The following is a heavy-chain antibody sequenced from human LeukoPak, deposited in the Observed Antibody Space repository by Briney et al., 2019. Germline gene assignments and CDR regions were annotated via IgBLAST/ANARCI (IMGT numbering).Heavy chain of an antibody. Sequence: GGSLRLSCAASGFTFSSYSMNWVRQAPGKGLEWVANIKQDGSEKYYVDSVKGRFTISRDNAKNSLYLQMHSLTAEDTAVYYCAGSWSPYDAFDIWGQGTMVTVSS. J-gene: IGHJ3*02. CDR1: GFTFSSYS. CDR3: AGSWSPYDAFDI. V-gene: IGHV3-7*01. D-gene: IGHD6-13*01. CDR2: IKQDGSEK.